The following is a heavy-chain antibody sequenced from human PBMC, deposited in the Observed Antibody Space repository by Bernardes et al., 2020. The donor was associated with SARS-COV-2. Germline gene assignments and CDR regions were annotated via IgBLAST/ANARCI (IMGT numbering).Heavy chain of an antibody. CDR2: ISYDGST. D-gene: IGHD3-22*01. CDR3: ARENYYDSSGYYHGWFDP. Sequence: GGSLRLSCAASGFTFSSYGMHWVRQAPGKGLEWVAVISYDGSTYYADSVKGRFTISRDNSKNTLYLQMNSLRAEDTAVYYCARENYYDSSGYYHGWFDPWGQGTLVTVSS. J-gene: IGHJ5*02. V-gene: IGHV3-30*03. CDR1: GFTFSSYG.